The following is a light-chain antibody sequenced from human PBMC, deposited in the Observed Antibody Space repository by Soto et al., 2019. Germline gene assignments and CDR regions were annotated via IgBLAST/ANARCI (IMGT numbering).Light chain of an antibody. CDR2: GAS. CDR3: QQYGSSPLFT. Sequence: EIVLPQSPGTLSLSPGERATLSCRASQSVSSSDLAWYQQKPGQAPRLLIYGASSRATGIPDRFSGSGSGTDFTLTISRLEPEDFAVYYCQQYGSSPLFTFGPGTKVDIK. J-gene: IGKJ3*01. CDR1: QSVSSSD. V-gene: IGKV3-20*01.